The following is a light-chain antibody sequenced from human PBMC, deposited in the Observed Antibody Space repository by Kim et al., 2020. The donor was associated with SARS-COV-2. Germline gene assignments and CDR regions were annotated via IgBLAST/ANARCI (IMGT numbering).Light chain of an antibody. CDR3: QQSYSSPPEVT. V-gene: IGKV1-39*01. CDR2: GAS. J-gene: IGKJ5*01. CDR1: QSIRNC. Sequence: VGDRGTITCRASQSIRNCLNWYQQKPGKPPKYLIYGASFLHSGVPSRFSGSGSGTDFTLTISSLEPEDFATYYCQQSYSSPPEVTFGQGTRLEIK.